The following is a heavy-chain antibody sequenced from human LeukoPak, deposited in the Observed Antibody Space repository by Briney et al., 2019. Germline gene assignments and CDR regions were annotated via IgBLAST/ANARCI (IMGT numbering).Heavy chain of an antibody. J-gene: IGHJ4*02. CDR3: ARVRYNYGDSDY. CDR2: IYHNGNT. D-gene: IGHD5-18*01. Sequence: SETLSLTCAVSGYSISSGYYWGWIRQPPGKGLEWIGTIYHNGNTYYNPSLKSRVTISVDTSKNEFSLKLSSVTAADTAVYYCARVRYNYGDSDYWGQGTLVTVSS. V-gene: IGHV4-38-2*01. CDR1: GYSISSGYY.